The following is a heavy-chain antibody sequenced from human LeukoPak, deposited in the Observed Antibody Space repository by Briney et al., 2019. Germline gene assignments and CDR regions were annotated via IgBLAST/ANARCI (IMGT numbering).Heavy chain of an antibody. CDR2: IIPILGIA. J-gene: IGHJ6*02. Sequence: GASVKVSCKASGGTFSSYAISWVRQAPGQGLEWMGRIIPILGIANYAQKFQGRVTMTTDTSTSTAYMELRSLRSDDTAVYYCARDQHNYYYGMDVWGQGTTVTVSS. V-gene: IGHV1-69*04. D-gene: IGHD5-24*01. CDR1: GGTFSSYA. CDR3: ARDQHNYYYGMDV.